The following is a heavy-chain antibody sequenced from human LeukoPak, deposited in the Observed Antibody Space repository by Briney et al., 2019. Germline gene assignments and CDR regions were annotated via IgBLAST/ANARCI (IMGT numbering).Heavy chain of an antibody. J-gene: IGHJ5*02. D-gene: IGHD3-10*01. V-gene: IGHV7-4-1*02. CDR3: ASGRSPLLRGPRGYNWLDP. CDR2: INTNTGNP. Sequence: ASVKVSCKASGYTFTSYAMNWVRQAPGQGLEWMGWINTNTGNPTYAQGFTGRFVFSLDTAVSTAYLQISSLKAADTAVYYCASGRSPLLRGPRGYNWLDPWGQGTLVTVSS. CDR1: GYTFTSYA.